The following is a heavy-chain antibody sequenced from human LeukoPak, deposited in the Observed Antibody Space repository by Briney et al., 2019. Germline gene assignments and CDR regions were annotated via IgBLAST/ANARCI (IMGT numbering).Heavy chain of an antibody. CDR3: AREDPGIAAVGDY. CDR2: IYHSGST. Sequence: SETLSLTCTVSGYSISSGYYWGWIRQPPGKGLEWIGSIYHSGSTYYNPSLKSRVTISVDTSKNQFSLKLSSVTAADTAVYYCAREDPGIAAVGDYWGQGTLVTASS. CDR1: GYSISSGYY. J-gene: IGHJ4*02. D-gene: IGHD6-13*01. V-gene: IGHV4-38-2*02.